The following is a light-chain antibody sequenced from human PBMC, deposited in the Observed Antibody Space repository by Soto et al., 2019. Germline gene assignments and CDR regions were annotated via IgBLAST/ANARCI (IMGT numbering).Light chain of an antibody. J-gene: IGLJ3*02. CDR3: CSYVDTSAFVR. CDR2: EGN. V-gene: IGLV2-23*03. Sequence: QSAVTQPASISGSPGQSITISCAGIGSTAVGSYNLVSWYQQHPGKAPTLIIYEGNKRPSGVSRRFSGSKSADTASLTISGLQAEDEAEYYCCSYVDTSAFVRFGGGTKLTVL. CDR1: GSTAVGSYNL.